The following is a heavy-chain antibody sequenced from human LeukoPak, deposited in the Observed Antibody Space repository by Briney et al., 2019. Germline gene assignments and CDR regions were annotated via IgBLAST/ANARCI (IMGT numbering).Heavy chain of an antibody. CDR3: AGGRQLGRFDY. D-gene: IGHD2-15*01. V-gene: IGHV1-46*01. CDR2: INPHGGST. CDR1: GYTFSTYY. Sequence: ASVKVSCKTSGYTFSTYYVHWVRLAPGQGLDWMGIINPHGGSTSYPQKVQGRVTMTSDTSTGTVYMDLNSLTSEDTAVYYCAGGRQLGRFDYWGQGTLVTVSS. J-gene: IGHJ4*02.